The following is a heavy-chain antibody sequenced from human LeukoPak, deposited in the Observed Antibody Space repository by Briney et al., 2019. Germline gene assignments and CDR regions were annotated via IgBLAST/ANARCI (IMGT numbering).Heavy chain of an antibody. CDR3: ASSPRIAAAGTDY. V-gene: IGHV1-46*01. CDR1: GYTFTSYY. CDR2: INPSGGST. D-gene: IGHD6-13*01. J-gene: IGHJ4*02. Sequence: ASVKVSCKASGYTFTSYYMHWVRQAPGQGLEWMGIINPSGGSTSYAQKFQGRVTITADKSTSTAYMELSSLRSEDTAVYYCASSPRIAAAGTDYWGQGTLVTVSS.